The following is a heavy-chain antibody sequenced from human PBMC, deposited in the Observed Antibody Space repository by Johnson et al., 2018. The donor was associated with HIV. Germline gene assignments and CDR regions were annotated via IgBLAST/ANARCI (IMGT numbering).Heavy chain of an antibody. Sequence: VQLVESGGGMVQPGGSLRLSCAASGFTFSSYWMHWVRQAPGKGLVWVSRINSDGSSTSYADSVKGRFTTSRDNSKNTLYLQMNSLRAEDTAVYYCARRKIAAAGRDAFDIWGQGTMVTVSS. J-gene: IGHJ3*02. CDR3: ARRKIAAAGRDAFDI. D-gene: IGHD6-13*01. CDR1: GFTFSSYW. V-gene: IGHV3-74*02. CDR2: INSDGSST.